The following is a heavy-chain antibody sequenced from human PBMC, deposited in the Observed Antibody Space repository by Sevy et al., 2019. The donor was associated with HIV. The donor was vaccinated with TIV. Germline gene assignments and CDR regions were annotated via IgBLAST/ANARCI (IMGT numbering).Heavy chain of an antibody. CDR1: EFTFSDYY. D-gene: IGHD3-22*01. J-gene: IGHJ4*02. CDR3: ARGTYYYDSSGYYYLDY. Sequence: GGSLRLSCAASEFTFSDYYRSWIRQAPGKGLEWVSYISSSGSTIYYADSVKGRFTISRDNAKNSLYLQMNSLRAEDTAVYYCARGTYYYDSSGYYYLDYWGQGTLVTVSS. CDR2: ISSSGSTI. V-gene: IGHV3-11*01.